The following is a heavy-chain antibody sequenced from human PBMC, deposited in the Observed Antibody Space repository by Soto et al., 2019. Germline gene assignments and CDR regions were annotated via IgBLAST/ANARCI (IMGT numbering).Heavy chain of an antibody. D-gene: IGHD6-13*01. J-gene: IGHJ5*02. Sequence: LSLTCTVSGGSVSSGSYYWSWIRQPPGKGLEWIGYIYYSGSTNYNTSLKSRVTISVDTSKNQFSLKLSSVTAADTAVYYCARWPSYSSSWYLNWFDPWGQGTLVTVSS. V-gene: IGHV4-61*01. CDR1: GGSVSSGSYY. CDR2: IYYSGST. CDR3: ARWPSYSSSWYLNWFDP.